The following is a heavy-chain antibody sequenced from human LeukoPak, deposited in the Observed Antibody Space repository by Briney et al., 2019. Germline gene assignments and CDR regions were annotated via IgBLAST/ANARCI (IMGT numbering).Heavy chain of an antibody. D-gene: IGHD6-19*01. CDR3: AKDRVAVAGEFDY. CDR1: GFTFSSYG. CDR2: ISYDGSNK. V-gene: IGHV3-30*18. J-gene: IGHJ4*02. Sequence: GRSLRLSCAASGFTFSSYGMHWVRQAPGKGLEWVAVISYDGSNKYYADSVKGRFTISRDNSKNTLYLQMNSLRAEDTAVYYCAKDRVAVAGEFDYWGQGTLVTVSS.